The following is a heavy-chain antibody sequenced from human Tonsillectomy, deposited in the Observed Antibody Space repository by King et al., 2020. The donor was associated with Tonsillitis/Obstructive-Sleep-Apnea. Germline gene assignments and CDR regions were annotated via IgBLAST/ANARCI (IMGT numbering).Heavy chain of an antibody. CDR3: ARVSSGYRYEIYYYYMDV. D-gene: IGHD5-18*01. Sequence: QLVQSGAEVKKPGSSVKVSCKASGGTFSSYAISWVRQAPGQGLEWMGRIIPILGIANYAQKFQGRVTITADKSTSTAYMELSSLRSEDTAVYYCARVSSGYRYEIYYYYMDVWGKGTTVTVSS. CDR1: GGTFSSYA. CDR2: IIPILGIA. V-gene: IGHV1-69*04. J-gene: IGHJ6*03.